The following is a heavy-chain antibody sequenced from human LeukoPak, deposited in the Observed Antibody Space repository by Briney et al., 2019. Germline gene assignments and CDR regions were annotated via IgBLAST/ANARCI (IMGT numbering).Heavy chain of an antibody. V-gene: IGHV3-23*01. J-gene: IGHJ4*02. D-gene: IGHD6-19*01. CDR1: GFTFSSYA. Sequence: GGSLRLSCAASGFTFSSYAMSWVRQAPGKGLEWVSAISGSGGTTYYADSVKGRFSISRDNSKNTLYLQMDSLRGEDTAVYYCAKDFRIGCSAHFDYWGQGALVTVSS. CDR2: ISGSGGTT. CDR3: AKDFRIGCSAHFDY.